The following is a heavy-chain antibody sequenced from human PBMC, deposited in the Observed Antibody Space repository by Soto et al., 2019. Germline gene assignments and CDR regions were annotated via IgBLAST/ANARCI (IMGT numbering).Heavy chain of an antibody. CDR1: GYTFTSYG. CDR3: GREGVVVVVHATTLYYYGMHV. J-gene: IGHJ6*02. CDR2: ISAYNGNT. V-gene: IGHV1-18*04. Sequence: GASVKVSCKASGYTFTSYGISWVRQAPGQGLEWMGWISAYNGNTNYAQKLQGRVTMTTDTSTRTAYMELRSLRSEDTAVYYCGREGVVVVVHATTLYYYGMHVCGQATPVTVFS. D-gene: IGHD2-15*01.